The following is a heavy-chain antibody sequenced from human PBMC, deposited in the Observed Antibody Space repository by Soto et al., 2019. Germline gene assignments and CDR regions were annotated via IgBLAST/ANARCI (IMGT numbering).Heavy chain of an antibody. V-gene: IGHV5-51*01. CDR1: GYSFTSYW. D-gene: IGHD5-12*01. CDR2: IYPGDSDI. Sequence: GESLKISCKGSGYSFTSYWIAWGLQVPWKGLELMGVIYPGDSDIRYSPSFQGQVTISADKSISTAYLQWSSLKASDTAMYYCVRMGFSGGGYLSYYYYGMDIWGQGTTVTVSS. J-gene: IGHJ6*02. CDR3: VRMGFSGGGYLSYYYYGMDI.